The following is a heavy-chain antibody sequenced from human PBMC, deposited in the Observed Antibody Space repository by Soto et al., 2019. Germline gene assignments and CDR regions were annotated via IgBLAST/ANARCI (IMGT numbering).Heavy chain of an antibody. CDR1: GGSISSGGYY. Sequence: PSETLSLTCTVSGGSISSGGYYWSWIRQHPGKDLEWIGYIYYSGSTYYNPSLKSRVTISVDTSKSQFSLKLSSVTAADTAVYYCAGHPIDSSGYYFDYWGQGTLVTVSS. CDR3: AGHPIDSSGYYFDY. CDR2: IYYSGST. J-gene: IGHJ4*02. V-gene: IGHV4-31*03. D-gene: IGHD3-22*01.